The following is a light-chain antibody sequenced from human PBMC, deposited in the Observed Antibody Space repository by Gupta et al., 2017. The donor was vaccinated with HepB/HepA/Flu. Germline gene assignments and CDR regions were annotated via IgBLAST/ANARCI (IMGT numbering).Light chain of an antibody. CDR1: QSVLYNSNGKNY. Sequence: DIVMTQSPDSLAVSLGERATINCRSSQSVLYNSNGKNYLAWYQQKPGQPPRLLISWASTRESGVPDRFDGSGSGTDFTLTISSLLAEDVAVYYCQQDFTTPRTFGQGTKVEIK. CDR3: QQDFTTPRT. V-gene: IGKV4-1*01. CDR2: WAS. J-gene: IGKJ1*01.